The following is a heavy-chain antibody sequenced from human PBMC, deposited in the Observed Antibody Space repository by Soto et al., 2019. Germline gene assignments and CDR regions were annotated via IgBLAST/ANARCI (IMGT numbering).Heavy chain of an antibody. J-gene: IGHJ5*02. CDR2: INHSGSA. CDR1: GGSFSGYI. CDR3: ARLGPYGSESYSFRYNWFDP. D-gene: IGHD3-10*01. V-gene: IGHV4-34*01. Sequence: TSETLSLTCDVYGGSFSGYIWTWIRQTPGKGLQWIGQINHSGSANYNPSLKSRVTISVHTSNSQFSLELSSVTAADTAMYYCARLGPYGSESYSFRYNWFDPWGQGTLVTVSS.